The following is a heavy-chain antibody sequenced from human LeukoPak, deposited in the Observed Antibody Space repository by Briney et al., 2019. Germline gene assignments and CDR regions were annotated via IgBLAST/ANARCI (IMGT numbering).Heavy chain of an antibody. V-gene: IGHV4-59*01. D-gene: IGHD2-15*01. CDR1: GGSISSYY. Sequence: SETLSLTCTVSGGSISSYYWSWIRQPPGKGLEWIGYIYYSGSTNYNPSLKSRVTISVDTSKNQFSLELSSVTAADTAVYYCARLVAALGVDAFDIWGQGTMVTVSS. CDR3: ARLVAALGVDAFDI. J-gene: IGHJ3*02. CDR2: IYYSGST.